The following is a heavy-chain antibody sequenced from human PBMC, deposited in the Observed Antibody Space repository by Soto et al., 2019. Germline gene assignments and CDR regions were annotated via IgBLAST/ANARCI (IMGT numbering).Heavy chain of an antibody. CDR2: IYHSGYT. CDR1: GGSISSGGYY. CDR3: AKWEGLGSDYYYYAMDV. V-gene: IGHV4-31*03. Sequence: SETLSLTCTVSGGSISSGGYYWTWIRQHPGKGLEWIAYIYHSGYTFYNPSLKSRVTMSVDTSKNQFSLKLRSVTAADTAVYYCAKWEGLGSDYYYYAMDVWSQGTTVTVSS. D-gene: IGHD1-26*01. J-gene: IGHJ6*02.